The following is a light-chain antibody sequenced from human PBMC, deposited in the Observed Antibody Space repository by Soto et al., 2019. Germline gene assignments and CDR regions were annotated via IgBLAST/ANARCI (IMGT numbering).Light chain of an antibody. V-gene: IGKV3D-11*03. CDR1: QGIGDT. Sequence: EVVMTQSPATLSVSPWEGVTLSCRANQGIGDTLAWYQHKPGQTPRLLIYDTSNRATGIPARFSGSGSGTDFTLTISSLEPEDFAVYYCQQHTNWPLTFGGGTKVDIK. CDR2: DTS. J-gene: IGKJ4*01. CDR3: QQHTNWPLT.